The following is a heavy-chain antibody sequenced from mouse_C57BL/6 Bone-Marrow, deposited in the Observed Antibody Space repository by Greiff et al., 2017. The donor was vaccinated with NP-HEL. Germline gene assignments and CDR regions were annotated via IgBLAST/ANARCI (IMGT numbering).Heavy chain of an antibody. CDR2: FYPGSGSI. J-gene: IGHJ1*03. V-gene: IGHV1-62-2*01. D-gene: IGHD1-1*01. CDR3: ARHGDYFGSSYEYFDV. CDR1: GYTFTAYT. Sequence: VQLQQSGAELVKPGASVKLSCKASGYTFTAYTIHWVKQRPGQGLEWIGWFYPGSGSIKYNEKFKDKATLTADKSSSTAYMDLSRLTSEDSAVYFFARHGDYFGSSYEYFDVRGTGTTVTVSS.